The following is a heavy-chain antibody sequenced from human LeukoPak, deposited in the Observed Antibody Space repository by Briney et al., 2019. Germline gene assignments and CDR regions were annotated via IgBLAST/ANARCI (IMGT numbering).Heavy chain of an antibody. D-gene: IGHD5-24*01. CDR1: GGSVSSGSYY. CDR3: ARDTYVARDVYNPRYYFDY. J-gene: IGHJ4*02. V-gene: IGHV4-61*01. Sequence: PSETLSLTCTVSGGSVSSGSYYWSWIRQPPGKGLEWVGNIYYSGSTNYNPSLKSRGTISVDTSKNQFSLKLSSVTAADTAVYYCARDTYVARDVYNPRYYFDYWGQGTLVTVSS. CDR2: IYYSGST.